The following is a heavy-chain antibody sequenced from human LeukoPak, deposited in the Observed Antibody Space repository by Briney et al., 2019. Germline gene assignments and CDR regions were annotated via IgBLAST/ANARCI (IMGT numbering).Heavy chain of an antibody. Sequence: GSSVKVSCKASGYTFTSYGISWVRQAPGQGLEWMGWISAYNGNTNYAQKLQGRVTMTTDTSTSTAYMELRSLRSDDTAVYYCARDDTTMVRGAPRYYYYYYGMDVWGQGTTVTVSS. CDR2: ISAYNGNT. J-gene: IGHJ6*02. CDR1: GYTFTSYG. CDR3: ARDDTTMVRGAPRYYYYYYGMDV. D-gene: IGHD3-10*01. V-gene: IGHV1-18*01.